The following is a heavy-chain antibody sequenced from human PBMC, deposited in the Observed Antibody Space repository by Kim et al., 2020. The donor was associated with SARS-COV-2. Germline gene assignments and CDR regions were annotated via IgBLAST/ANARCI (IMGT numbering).Heavy chain of an antibody. CDR1: GFTFSSYS. CDR2: ISSSSSYI. D-gene: IGHD3-3*01. J-gene: IGHJ4*02. CDR3: ARDRGRAYEFWSGTLVD. V-gene: IGHV3-21*01. Sequence: GGSLRLSCAASGFTFSSYSMNWVRQAPGKGLEWVSSISSSSSYIYYADSVKGRFTISRDNAKNSLYLQMNSLRAEDTAVYYCARDRGRAYEFWSGTLVDWGQGTLVTVSS.